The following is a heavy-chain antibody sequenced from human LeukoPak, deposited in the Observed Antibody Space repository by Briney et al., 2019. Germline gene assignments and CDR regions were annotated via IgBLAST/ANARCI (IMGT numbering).Heavy chain of an antibody. J-gene: IGHJ4*02. Sequence: SDTLSLTCTVSGGSVSSGSYYWSWIRQPPGKGLEWFGYIYYSGSTNYNPSLKSRVTISVDTSKNQSSLKLSSVTGADTAVYYCAREYPIAAAAHFDYWGQGTLVTVSS. V-gene: IGHV4-61*01. D-gene: IGHD6-13*01. CDR2: IYYSGST. CDR3: AREYPIAAAAHFDY. CDR1: GGSVSSGSYY.